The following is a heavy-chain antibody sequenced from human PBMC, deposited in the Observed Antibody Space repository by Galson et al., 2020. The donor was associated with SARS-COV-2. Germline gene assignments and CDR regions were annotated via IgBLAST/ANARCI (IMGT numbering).Heavy chain of an antibody. V-gene: IGHV4-34*01. D-gene: IGHD3-10*01. Sequence: SETLSLTCAVYGGSFSGYYWSWIRQPPGKGLEWIGAINHSGSTNYNPSLKSRVTISVDTSKNQLSLKLSSVTAADTAVYYCARVGGLHGSGTGYYYDDGMDVWGQGTTVTVSS. CDR3: ARVGGLHGSGTGYYYDDGMDV. CDR2: INHSGST. CDR1: GGSFSGYY. J-gene: IGHJ6*02.